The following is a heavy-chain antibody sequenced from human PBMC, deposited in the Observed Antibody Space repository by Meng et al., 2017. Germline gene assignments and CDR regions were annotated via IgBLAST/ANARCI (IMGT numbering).Heavy chain of an antibody. CDR2: IKSKTDGGTT. V-gene: IGHV3-15*01. Sequence: GESLKISCAASGFTFSSAWMSWVRQAPGKGLEWVGRIKSKTDGGTTDYAAPVKGRFTISRDDSKNTLYLQMNSLKTEDTAVYYCTTDRSNWYYFDYWGQGTLVTVSS. CDR1: GFTFSSAW. CDR3: TTDRSNWYYFDY. J-gene: IGHJ4*02. D-gene: IGHD1-20*01.